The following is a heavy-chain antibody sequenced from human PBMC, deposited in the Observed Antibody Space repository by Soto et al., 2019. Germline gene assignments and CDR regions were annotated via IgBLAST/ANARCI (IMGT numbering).Heavy chain of an antibody. D-gene: IGHD6-6*01. Sequence: SVKVSCKASGGTFSSYAISWVQQAPGQGLEWMGGIIPIFGTANYAQKFQGRVTITADESTSTAYMELSSLRSEDTAVYYCARVREEYSSSSGYYYGMDVWGQGTTVTVSS. CDR1: GGTFSSYA. CDR2: IIPIFGTA. V-gene: IGHV1-69*13. CDR3: ARVREEYSSSSGYYYGMDV. J-gene: IGHJ6*02.